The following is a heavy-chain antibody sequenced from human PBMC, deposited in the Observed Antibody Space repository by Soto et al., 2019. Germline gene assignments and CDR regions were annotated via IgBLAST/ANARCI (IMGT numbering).Heavy chain of an antibody. CDR2: ISAYNGNT. D-gene: IGHD2-21*01. CDR3: ARDQGFRVVINSNWFDP. V-gene: IGHV1-18*01. J-gene: IGHJ5*02. Sequence: EAAVKVSCKASGGTFSSYAISWVRQAPGQGLEWMGWISAYNGNTNSAEKLRGRLTMTTDASTTTAYMELRSLRSDDTAIYYCARDQGFRVVINSNWFDPWGQGTLVTVSS. CDR1: GGTFSSYA.